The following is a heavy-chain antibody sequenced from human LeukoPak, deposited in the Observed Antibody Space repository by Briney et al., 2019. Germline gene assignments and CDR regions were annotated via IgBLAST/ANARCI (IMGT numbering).Heavy chain of an antibody. D-gene: IGHD6-6*01. Sequence: SETLSLTCAVYGGSFSSYYWGWIRQPPGKGLEWIGSIYYSGSTYYNPSLKSRVTISVDTSKNQFSLKLSSVTAADTAVYYCARLGSSSSLDYWGQGTLVTVSS. J-gene: IGHJ4*02. CDR1: GGSFSSYY. CDR3: ARLGSSSSLDY. CDR2: IYYSGST. V-gene: IGHV4-39*01.